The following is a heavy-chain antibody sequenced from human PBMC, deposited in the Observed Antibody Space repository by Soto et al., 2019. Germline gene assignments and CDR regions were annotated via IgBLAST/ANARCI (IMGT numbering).Heavy chain of an antibody. D-gene: IGHD2-8*01. CDR2: ISYDGSNT. V-gene: IGHV3-30*18. J-gene: IGHJ4*02. CDR1: GFSFSAYG. Sequence: VQLVESGGGVVQPGRSLRLSCAASGFSFSAYGMHWVRQAPGKGLEWVAFISYDGSNTYYADSVKGRFTISRDNSKSTLYLQMNSLRPEDTAVFYCAKDANSYLCTNGVCYPDYWGQGTLVTVSS. CDR3: AKDANSYLCTNGVCYPDY.